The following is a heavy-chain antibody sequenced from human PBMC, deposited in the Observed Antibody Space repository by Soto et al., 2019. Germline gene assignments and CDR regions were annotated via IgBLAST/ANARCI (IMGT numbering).Heavy chain of an antibody. CDR1: GYTFTGYY. CDR2: INPNSGGT. CDR3: ARDRVYSSLTRYNWFDP. D-gene: IGHD6-6*01. J-gene: IGHJ5*02. Sequence: GASAKVSCKASGYTFTGYYMHWVRQAPGQGLEWMGWINPNSGGTNYAQKFQGRVTMTRDTSISTAYMELSRLRSDDTAVYYCARDRVYSSLTRYNWFDPWGQGTLVTVS. V-gene: IGHV1-2*02.